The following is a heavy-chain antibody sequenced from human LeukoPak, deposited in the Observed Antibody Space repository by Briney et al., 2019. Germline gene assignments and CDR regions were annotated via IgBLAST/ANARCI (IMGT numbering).Heavy chain of an antibody. CDR2: IYPGDSDT. J-gene: IGHJ4*02. Sequence: GESLKISCKGSGYSFTSYWIGWVRQMPGKGLEWMGIIYPGDSDTRYSSSFQGQVTISADKSISTAYLQWSSLKASDTAMYYCARQSLARWAPQHPTYYFDYWGQGTLVTVSS. D-gene: IGHD1-26*01. CDR3: ARQSLARWAPQHPTYYFDY. V-gene: IGHV5-51*01. CDR1: GYSFTSYW.